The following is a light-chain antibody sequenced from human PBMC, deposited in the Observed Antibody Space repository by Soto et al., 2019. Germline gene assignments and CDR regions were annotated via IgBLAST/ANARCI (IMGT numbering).Light chain of an antibody. CDR2: DGS. J-gene: IGLJ2*01. CDR1: SSDVGGYNY. Sequence: QSALTQPASVSGSPGQSITISCNGTSSDVGGYNYVSWYQQHPGKAPKLMIYDGSNRPSGVSNRFSGSKSGNTASLTISGLQAEDEADYYCSSYTSSSHVVFGGGTKLTVL. CDR3: SSYTSSSHVV. V-gene: IGLV2-14*01.